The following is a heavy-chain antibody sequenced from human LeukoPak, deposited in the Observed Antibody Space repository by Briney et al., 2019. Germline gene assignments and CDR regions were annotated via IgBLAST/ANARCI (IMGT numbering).Heavy chain of an antibody. CDR1: GFTVNSNY. Sequence: GGSLRLSCAASGFTVNSNYMSWVRQAPGKGLEWVSLIYTGGSTYYADSVKGRFTISRDNSKNSLYLQMNSLRPEDTAVYYCARGFGKVAANVFGGYTMDVWGQGTTVTVSS. J-gene: IGHJ6*02. D-gene: IGHD6-6*01. CDR3: ARGFGKVAANVFGGYTMDV. V-gene: IGHV3-66*02. CDR2: IYTGGST.